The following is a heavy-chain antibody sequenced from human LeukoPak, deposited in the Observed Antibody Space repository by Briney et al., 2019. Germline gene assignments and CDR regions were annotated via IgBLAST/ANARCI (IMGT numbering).Heavy chain of an antibody. CDR1: GYTSTGYY. D-gene: IGHD6-13*01. Sequence: PSVKVSCKASGYTSTGYYMHWVRQAPGQGLEWMGWINPNSGGTNYAQKFQGRVTMTRDTSISTAYMELNRLRSDDTAGYYSARASPEQQLDLHDWGQGTLVTVSS. CDR3: ARASPEQQLDLHD. CDR2: INPNSGGT. J-gene: IGHJ4*02. V-gene: IGHV1-2*02.